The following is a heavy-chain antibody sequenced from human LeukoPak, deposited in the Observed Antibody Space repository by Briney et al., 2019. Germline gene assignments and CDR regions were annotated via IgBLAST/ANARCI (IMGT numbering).Heavy chain of an antibody. V-gene: IGHV3-64*01. CDR1: GFTFSSYA. Sequence: GGSLRLSCAASGFTFSSYAMHWVRQAPGKGLEYVSAISSNGGSTYYANSVKGRFTISRDSSKNTLYLQMGSLRAEDTAVYYCAREALRFLEWLPRAYYFDYWGQGTLVTVSS. CDR2: ISSNGGST. J-gene: IGHJ4*02. CDR3: AREALRFLEWLPRAYYFDY. D-gene: IGHD3-3*01.